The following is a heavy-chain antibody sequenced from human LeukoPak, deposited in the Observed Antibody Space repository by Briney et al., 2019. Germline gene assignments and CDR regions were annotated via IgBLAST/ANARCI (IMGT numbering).Heavy chain of an antibody. V-gene: IGHV4-61*02. CDR3: ARGSVGGVFDY. Sequence: PSQTLSLTCTVSGGSIGSGSYYWSWIRQPAGKGLEWIGRIYTSGSTNYNPSLKSRVTISVDTSKNQFSLKLSSVTAADTAVYYCARGSVGGVFDYWGQGTLVTVSS. J-gene: IGHJ4*02. D-gene: IGHD1-26*01. CDR2: IYTSGST. CDR1: GGSIGSGSYY.